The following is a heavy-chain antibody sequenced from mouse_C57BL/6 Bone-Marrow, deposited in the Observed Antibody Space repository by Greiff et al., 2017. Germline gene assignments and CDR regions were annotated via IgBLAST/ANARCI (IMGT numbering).Heavy chain of an antibody. V-gene: IGHV1-69*01. J-gene: IGHJ2*01. CDR2: IDPSDSYT. Sequence: QVQLQQPGAELVMPGASVKLSCKASGYTFTSYWMHWVKQRPGQGLEWIGEIDPSDSYTNYTQKFKGKSTLTVDKSSSTAYMQLSSLTSEDSAVYYCARWGRRFDYWGQGTTLTVSS. CDR3: ARWGRRFDY. D-gene: IGHD2-12*01. CDR1: GYTFTSYW.